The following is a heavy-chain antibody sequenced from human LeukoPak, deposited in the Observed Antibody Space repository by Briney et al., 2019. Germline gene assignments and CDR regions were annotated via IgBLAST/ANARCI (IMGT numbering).Heavy chain of an antibody. CDR2: IKQDGSEK. CDR1: GFIFTSYW. Sequence: PWGSLRLSCAASGFIFTSYWMSWVRQAPGKGLEWVANIKQDGSEKYYVDSVKGRFTISRDNAKNSLYLQMNSLRADDTAVYYCARVSSSGWDYYYYYYMDVWGKGTTVTVSS. V-gene: IGHV3-7*01. CDR3: ARVSSSGWDYYYYYYMDV. D-gene: IGHD6-19*01. J-gene: IGHJ6*03.